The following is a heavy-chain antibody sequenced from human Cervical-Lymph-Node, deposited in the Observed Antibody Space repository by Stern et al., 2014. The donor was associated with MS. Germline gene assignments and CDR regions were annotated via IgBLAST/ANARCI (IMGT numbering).Heavy chain of an antibody. V-gene: IGHV3-30*03. J-gene: IGHJ6*02. CDR2: MSFVGGNK. Sequence: QVQLMQSGGGVVQPGRSLTLSCAASGFSLRHSGMHWVRQAPGKGLEWVAVMSFVGGNKKYGDSVKGRFSISRDMANNTLFLQMNSLRPEDTAVYYCMGVGDAMHVWGQGTTVIVSS. CDR3: MGVGDAMHV. CDR1: GFSLRHSG.